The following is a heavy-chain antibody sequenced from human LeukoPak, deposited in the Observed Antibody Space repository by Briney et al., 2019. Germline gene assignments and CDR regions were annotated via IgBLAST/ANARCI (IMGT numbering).Heavy chain of an antibody. CDR3: ARDRLRSGSYGPIDY. CDR2: INWNGGST. D-gene: IGHD1-26*01. CDR1: GFTFSSYA. V-gene: IGHV3-20*04. Sequence: GGSLRLSCAASGFTFSSYAMSWVRQAPGKGLEWVSGINWNGGSTGYADSVKGRFTISRDNAKNSLYLQMNSLRAEDTALYYCARDRLRSGSYGPIDYWGQGTLVTVSS. J-gene: IGHJ4*02.